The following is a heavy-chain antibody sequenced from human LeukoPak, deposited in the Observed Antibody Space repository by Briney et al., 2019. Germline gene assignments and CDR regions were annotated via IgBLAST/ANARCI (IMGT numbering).Heavy chain of an antibody. V-gene: IGHV3-48*03. J-gene: IGHJ6*02. CDR2: ISGTGKTI. Sequence: GGSLRLSCAASGFTFSTYEMNCVRQAPGKGLEWISYISGTGKTIFYAASVTGRFTISRDNAQNSLYLQMDSLRAEDTAIYYCASRLYTVIMDVWGQGTTVTVSS. D-gene: IGHD2-2*02. CDR1: GFTFSTYE. CDR3: ASRLYTVIMDV.